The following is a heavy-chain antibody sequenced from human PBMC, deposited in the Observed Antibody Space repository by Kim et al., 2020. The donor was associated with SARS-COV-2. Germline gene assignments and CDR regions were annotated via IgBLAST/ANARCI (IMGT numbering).Heavy chain of an antibody. CDR3: ARELMGIGDAFDI. V-gene: IGHV4-59*01. J-gene: IGHJ3*02. Sequence: YNPSLKSRVTRSVETSKNQFSLKLSSVTAADTAVYYCARELMGIGDAFDIWGQGTMVTVSS. D-gene: IGHD3-16*01.